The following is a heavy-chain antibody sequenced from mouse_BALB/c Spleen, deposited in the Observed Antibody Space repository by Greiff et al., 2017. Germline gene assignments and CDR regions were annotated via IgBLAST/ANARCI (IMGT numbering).Heavy chain of an antibody. CDR2: IYPGSGST. CDR1: GYNFTSYW. Sequence: QVQLKQPGAELVKPGTSVKLSCKASGYNFTSYWINWVKLRPGQGLEWIGDIYPGSGSTNYNEKFKSKATLTVDTSSSTAYMQLSSLASEDSALYYCARVYGNYAYYYAMDYWGQGTSVTVSS. J-gene: IGHJ4*01. CDR3: ARVYGNYAYYYAMDY. V-gene: IGHV1-55*01. D-gene: IGHD2-1*01.